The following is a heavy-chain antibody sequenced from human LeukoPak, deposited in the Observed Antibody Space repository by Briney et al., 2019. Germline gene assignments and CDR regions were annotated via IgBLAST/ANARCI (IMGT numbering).Heavy chain of an antibody. CDR3: ARDWGGYGPTSHDY. J-gene: IGHJ4*02. Sequence: GGSLRLSCAASGFTFSSYWMHWVRQAPGRGLVWVSRISSDGSSTIYADSAKGRFTISRDNAKNTLYLQMNSLRAEDTAVYYCARDWGGYGPTSHDYWGQGTLVTVSS. D-gene: IGHD3-16*01. V-gene: IGHV3-74*01. CDR2: ISSDGSST. CDR1: GFTFSSYW.